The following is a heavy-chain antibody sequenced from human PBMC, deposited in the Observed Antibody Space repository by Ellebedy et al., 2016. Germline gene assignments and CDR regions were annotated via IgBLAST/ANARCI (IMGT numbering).Heavy chain of an antibody. D-gene: IGHD4-17*01. J-gene: IGHJ4*02. CDR3: AKDRDDAGDFVFDS. CDR1: GLNFNTFF. Sequence: GGSLRLXXTASGLNFNTFFMSWVRQAPGKGLEWVSTISAGSDTKRLAASVKGRFTISRDSSKNSVYLQMNNLRAEDTAVYYCAKDRDDAGDFVFDSWGQGTLVTVSS. CDR2: ISAGSDTK. V-gene: IGHV3-23*01.